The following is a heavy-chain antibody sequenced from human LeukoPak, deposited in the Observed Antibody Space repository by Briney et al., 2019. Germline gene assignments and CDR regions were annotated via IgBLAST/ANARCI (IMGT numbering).Heavy chain of an antibody. D-gene: IGHD3-3*01. CDR1: GFTFSSYG. CDR3: AKEGLELEFDF. Sequence: PGGSLRLSCAASGFTFSSYGMHWVRQAPGKGLEWVAVISYDGSNKYCADSVKGRFTISRDNSKNTVYLQMNRLRGEDMGVYYCAKEGLELEFDFWGRGTLVTVSS. J-gene: IGHJ4*02. V-gene: IGHV3-30*18. CDR2: ISYDGSNK.